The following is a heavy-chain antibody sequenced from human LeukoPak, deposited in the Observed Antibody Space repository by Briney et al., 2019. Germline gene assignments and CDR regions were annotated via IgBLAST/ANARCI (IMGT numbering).Heavy chain of an antibody. J-gene: IGHJ5*02. V-gene: IGHV1-2*02. CDR1: GYTFTAFY. CDR2: INPDSGGT. D-gene: IGHD3-22*01. CDR3: CLPASGGYADNWFAP. Sequence: GASVKVSCKASGYTFTAFYIHWLRQAPGQGPEWMGWINPDSGGTNYAQRFQGRVTLTSDTYRNTAYMELTRLRSDDTAVYYCCLPASGGYADNWFAPWGQGTLVSVSS.